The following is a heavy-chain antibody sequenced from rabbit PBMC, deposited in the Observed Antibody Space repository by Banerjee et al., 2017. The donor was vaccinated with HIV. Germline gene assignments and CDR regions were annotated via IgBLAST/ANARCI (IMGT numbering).Heavy chain of an antibody. V-gene: IGHV1S45*01. CDR3: ARDVVGVIVLNFNL. Sequence: QEQLEESGGDLVTPEGSLTITCTASGFSFSNNYVMCWVRQAPGKGLEWVGCFNSSSRNVVYASRATGRCAIAKTATTTGTLQMTSLTAADTATYFCARDVVGVIVLNFNLGGPGTLGTV. CDR1: GFSFSNNYV. CDR2: FNSSSRNV. D-gene: IGHD6-1*01. J-gene: IGHJ4*01.